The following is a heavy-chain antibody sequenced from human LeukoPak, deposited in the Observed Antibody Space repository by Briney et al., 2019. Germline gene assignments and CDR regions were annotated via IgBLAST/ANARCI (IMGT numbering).Heavy chain of an antibody. CDR3: ARGPSSALYCSSTSCYLDY. D-gene: IGHD2-2*01. CDR1: GFTFSNYA. J-gene: IGHJ4*02. Sequence: GGSLRLSCAASGFTFSNYAMHWVRQAPGKGLGYVSAISSNGGSTYYANSVKGRFTISRDNSKNTLYIQMGSLRAEDMAVYYCARGPSSALYCSSTSCYLDYWGQGTLVTVSS. V-gene: IGHV3-64*01. CDR2: ISSNGGST.